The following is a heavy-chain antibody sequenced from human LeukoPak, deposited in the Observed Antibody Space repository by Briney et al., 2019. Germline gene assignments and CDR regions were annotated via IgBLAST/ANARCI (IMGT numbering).Heavy chain of an antibody. D-gene: IGHD2-21*02. Sequence: GGSLRLSCTASGFTFGDYAMSWFRQAPGKGLEWVGFIRSKAYGGTTEYAASVKGRFTISRDDSKSIAYLQMNSLKTEDTAVYYCTREAVTANGYFDYWGQGTLVTVSS. CDR1: GFTFGDYA. V-gene: IGHV3-49*03. CDR3: TREAVTANGYFDY. CDR2: IRSKAYGGTT. J-gene: IGHJ4*02.